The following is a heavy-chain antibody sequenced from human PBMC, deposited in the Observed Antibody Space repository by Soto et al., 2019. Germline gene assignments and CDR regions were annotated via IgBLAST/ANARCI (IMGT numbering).Heavy chain of an antibody. D-gene: IGHD1-1*01. CDR3: ARQVSNWNDEGYYYYYMDV. J-gene: IGHJ6*03. Sequence: SETLSLTCTVSGGSIRSSSYYWGWIRQPPGKGLEWIGSIYYSGSTYYNPSLKSRVTISVDTSKNQFSLKLSSVTAADTAVYYCARQVSNWNDEGYYYYYMDVWGKGTTVTVS. CDR1: GGSIRSSSYY. V-gene: IGHV4-39*01. CDR2: IYYSGST.